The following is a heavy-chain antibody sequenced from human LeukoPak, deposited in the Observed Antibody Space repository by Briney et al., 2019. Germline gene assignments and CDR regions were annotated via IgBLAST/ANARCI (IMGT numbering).Heavy chain of an antibody. D-gene: IGHD3-10*01. J-gene: IGHJ3*02. CDR1: GYTFTSYY. CDR2: INPSGGST. V-gene: IGHV1-46*01. Sequence: ASVKVSCKASGYTFTSYYMHWVRQAPGQGLEWMGIINPSGGSTSYAQKFQGRVTMTRDTSTSTVYMELSSLRSEDTAVYYCASRELEMADDYAFDIWGQGTIVTVSS. CDR3: ASRELEMADDYAFDI.